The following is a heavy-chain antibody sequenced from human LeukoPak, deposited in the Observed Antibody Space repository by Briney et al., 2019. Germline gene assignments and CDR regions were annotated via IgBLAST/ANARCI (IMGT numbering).Heavy chain of an antibody. CDR2: ISAYNNNT. V-gene: IGHV1-18*01. J-gene: IGHJ6*03. CDR1: GYTFTTYG. CDR3: ARDLEGYCSSTSCYRDYYYYYMDV. Sequence: ASVKVSCKASGYTFTTYGISWVRQAPGQGLEWMGWISAYNNNTKNARKFQGRVTMTTDTSTSTAYMELRSLRSDDTAVYYCARDLEGYCSSTSCYRDYYYYYMDVWGKGTTVTVSS. D-gene: IGHD2-2*01.